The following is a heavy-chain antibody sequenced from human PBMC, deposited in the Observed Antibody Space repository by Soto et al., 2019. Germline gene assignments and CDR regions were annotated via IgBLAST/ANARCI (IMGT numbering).Heavy chain of an antibody. J-gene: IGHJ6*02. D-gene: IGHD2-2*01. CDR3: ARHRGPYFSSTSCYLTFYYYYYGMDV. Sequence: GESLKISCKGSGYSFTSYWIGWVRQMPGKGLEWMGIIYPGDSDTRYSPSFQGQVTISADKSISTAYLQWSSLKASDTAMYYCARHRGPYFSSTSCYLTFYYYYYGMDVWGQGTTVTVSS. CDR2: IYPGDSDT. CDR1: GYSFTSYW. V-gene: IGHV5-51*01.